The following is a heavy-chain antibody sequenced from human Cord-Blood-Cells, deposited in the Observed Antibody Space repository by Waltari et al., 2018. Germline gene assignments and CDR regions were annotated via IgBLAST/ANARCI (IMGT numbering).Heavy chain of an antibody. CDR1: GASFRDYS. D-gene: IGHD3-22*01. J-gene: IGHJ4*02. CDR2: INHSGST. V-gene: IGHV4-34*01. CDR3: ARRAFYYYDSSGYYY. Sequence: QLQLQQCGAGLLKPSETLPRPCADYGASFRDYSWRWTRHPPGKGLEWIGEINHSGSTNYNPSLKSRVTISVDTSKNQFSLKLSSVTAADTAVYYCARRAFYYYDSSGYYYWGQGTLVTVSS.